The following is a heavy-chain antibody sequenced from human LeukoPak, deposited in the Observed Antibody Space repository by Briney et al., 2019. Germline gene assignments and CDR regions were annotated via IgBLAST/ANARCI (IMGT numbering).Heavy chain of an antibody. J-gene: IGHJ4*02. Sequence: GGSLRLSCVAPGFTFSTYSMNWVRQAPGKGLEWVSHIGRGITYADSVKGRFTISRDNAKNSVYLQMNGLRAEDTAVYYCARDVLRYFDWSNNYFDYWGQGTLVTVSS. CDR3: ARDVLRYFDWSNNYFDY. D-gene: IGHD3-9*01. V-gene: IGHV3-48*04. CDR1: GFTFSTYS. CDR2: IGRGIT.